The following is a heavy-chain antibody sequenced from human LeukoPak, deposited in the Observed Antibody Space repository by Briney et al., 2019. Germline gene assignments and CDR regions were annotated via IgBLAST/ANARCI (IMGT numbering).Heavy chain of an antibody. CDR1: GGSISSSSAY. D-gene: IGHD2-2*02. V-gene: IGHV4-39*01. CDR3: AGTYRLRRFDP. CDR2: IYYSGST. Sequence: SSETLSLTCTVSGGSISSSSAYWGWIRQPPGKGLECIGTIYYSGSTSYNPSLKSRVTISVDTSKNQFSLKLTSVTAADTAVYYCAGTYRLRRFDPWGQGTLVTVSS. J-gene: IGHJ5*02.